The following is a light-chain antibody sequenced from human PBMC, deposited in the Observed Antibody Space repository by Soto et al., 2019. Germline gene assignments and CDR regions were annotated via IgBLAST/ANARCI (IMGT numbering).Light chain of an antibody. V-gene: IGLV2-14*01. J-gene: IGLJ1*01. Sequence: QSVLTQPASVSGSPGQSITISCTGTSSDGGGYNYVSWYQQQSGKAPKLMIHEVSNRPSGVSNRFSGSKSGSTASLTISGLQAEDEADYYCCSNAVGSTYVFGTGTKVTVL. CDR3: CSNAVGSTYV. CDR2: EVS. CDR1: SSDGGGYNY.